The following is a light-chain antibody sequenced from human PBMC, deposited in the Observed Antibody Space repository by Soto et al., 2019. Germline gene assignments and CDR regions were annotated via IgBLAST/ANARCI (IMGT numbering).Light chain of an antibody. V-gene: IGLV1-51*01. CDR2: DNN. CDR1: SSNIGNNY. J-gene: IGLJ2*01. Sequence: QSALTQPPSVSAAPGQKVTIYCSGSSSNIGNNYVSWYQQLPGTAPKLLIYDNNKRPSGIPDRFSGSKSGTSATLGITGLQTGDEADYYCGTWDSSLSAAVFGVGTKVTVL. CDR3: GTWDSSLSAAV.